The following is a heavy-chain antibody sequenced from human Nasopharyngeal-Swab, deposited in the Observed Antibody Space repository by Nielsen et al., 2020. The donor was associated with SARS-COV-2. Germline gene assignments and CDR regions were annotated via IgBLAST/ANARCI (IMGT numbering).Heavy chain of an antibody. J-gene: IGHJ6*02. D-gene: IGHD6-13*01. CDR3: ARAPGVAARVAAARLGQYSGMDV. V-gene: IGHV4-61*02. Sequence: SETLSLTCSVSGDSIGSGSHYWSWIRQPAGKGLEWIGRVFSAGSAHYNPSLKSRVTISADTSKNQFSLQLSSVTAADTAVYYCARAPGVAARVAAARLGQYSGMDVWGQGTTVTVSS. CDR2: VFSAGSA. CDR1: GDSIGSGSHY.